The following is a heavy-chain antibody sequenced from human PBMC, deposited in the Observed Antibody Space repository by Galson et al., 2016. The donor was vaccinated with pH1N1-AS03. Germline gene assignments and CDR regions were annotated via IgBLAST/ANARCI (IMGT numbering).Heavy chain of an antibody. Sequence: SETLSLTCTVSGGSISSSSYYWGWIRQPPGKGLEWIGSIYYSGSTYYNPSLKSRVPISVDTSKNQFSLKLSSVTAADTAVYYCARRVYGDYVNWFDPWGQGTLVTVSS. CDR3: ARRVYGDYVNWFDP. D-gene: IGHD4-17*01. CDR2: IYYSGST. CDR1: GGSISSSSYY. V-gene: IGHV4-39*01. J-gene: IGHJ5*02.